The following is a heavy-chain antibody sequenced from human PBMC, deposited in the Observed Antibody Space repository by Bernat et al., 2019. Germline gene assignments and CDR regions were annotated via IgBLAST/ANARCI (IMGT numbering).Heavy chain of an antibody. J-gene: IGHJ1*01. D-gene: IGHD6-19*01. CDR1: GFTFSSYA. CDR3: ARDIPPYSSGWQEYFQH. Sequence: EVQLLESGGGLVQPGGSLRLSCAASGFTFSSYAMSWVRQAPGKGLEWVSAISGSGGSTYYADSVKGRFTISRDNSKNTLYLQMNSLRAEDTAVYYCARDIPPYSSGWQEYFQHWGQGTLVTVSS. CDR2: ISGSGGST. V-gene: IGHV3-23*01.